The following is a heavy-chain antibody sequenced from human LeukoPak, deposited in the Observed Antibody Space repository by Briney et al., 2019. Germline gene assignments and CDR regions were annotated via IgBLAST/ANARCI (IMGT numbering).Heavy chain of an antibody. CDR3: ARRSYHYDFWSGYYGGYMDV. CDR1: GGSISSYY. V-gene: IGHV4-59*12. CDR2: IYYSGST. J-gene: IGHJ6*03. Sequence: SETLSLTCTVSGGSISSYYWSWIRQPPGKGLEWIGYIYYSGSTNYNPSLKSRVTISVDTSKNQFSLKLSSVTAADTAVYYCARRSYHYDFWSGYYGGYMDVWGKGTTVTVSS. D-gene: IGHD3-3*01.